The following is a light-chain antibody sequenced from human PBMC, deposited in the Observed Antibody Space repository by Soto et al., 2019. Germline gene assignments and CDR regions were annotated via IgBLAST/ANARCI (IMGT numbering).Light chain of an antibody. J-gene: IGKJ4*01. CDR1: QGFSTW. CDR2: SAS. Sequence: DIQMTQSPFSVSASVGDRVTITCRASQGFSTWLAWYRRKPGRAPELLIYSASSLHSGVPSRFSGSGSGTDFTLTISSLQPEDFATYYCQQANSFPRTFGGGTEVEIK. V-gene: IGKV1-12*01. CDR3: QQANSFPRT.